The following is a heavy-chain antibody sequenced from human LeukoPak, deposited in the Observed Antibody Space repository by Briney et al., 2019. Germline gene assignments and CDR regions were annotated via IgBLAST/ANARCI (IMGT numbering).Heavy chain of an antibody. CDR1: GGSFSGYY. V-gene: IGHV4-59*01. CDR2: IYYSGST. J-gene: IGHJ4*02. D-gene: IGHD3-22*01. Sequence: SETLSLTCAVYGGSFSGYYWSWIRQPPGKGLEWIGYIYYSGSTNYNPSLKSRVTISVDTSKNQFSLKLSSVTAADTAVYYCASTYLTYYDSSGFEYWGQGTLVTVSS. CDR3: ASTYLTYYDSSGFEY.